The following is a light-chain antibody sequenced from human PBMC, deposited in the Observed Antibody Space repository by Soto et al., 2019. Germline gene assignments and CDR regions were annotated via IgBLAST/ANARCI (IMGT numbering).Light chain of an antibody. CDR3: QHFSPSPIT. V-gene: IGKV3-20*01. CDR2: GAS. CDR1: QSVSSQ. Sequence: VLTQSPGTLSLSPGERATLSCRASQSVSSQLAWYQQKPGQAPRLLTYGASSRATGIPDRFSGSGSGTDLTLTISRLEPEDFAVYYCQHFSPSPITFGQGTRLEIK. J-gene: IGKJ5*01.